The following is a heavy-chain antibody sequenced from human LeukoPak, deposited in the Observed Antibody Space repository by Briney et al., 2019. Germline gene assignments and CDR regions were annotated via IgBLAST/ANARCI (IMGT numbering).Heavy chain of an antibody. D-gene: IGHD3/OR15-3a*01. V-gene: IGHV3-30*18. CDR2: ISYDGSNK. CDR1: GFTFSSYG. Sequence: PGGSLRLSCAASGFTFSSYGMHWVRQAPGKGLEWVAVISYDGSNKYYADSVKGRFTISRDNSKNTLYLQMNSLRAEDTAVYYCAKVGGLDAVDYFDYWGQGTLVTVSS. J-gene: IGHJ4*02. CDR3: AKVGGLDAVDYFDY.